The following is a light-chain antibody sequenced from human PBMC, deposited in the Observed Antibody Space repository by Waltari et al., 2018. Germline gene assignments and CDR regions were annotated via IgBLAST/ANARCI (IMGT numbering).Light chain of an antibody. CDR3: QTGGHGTWV. Sequence: QLVLTQSPPASASLGASVKPTCTLSSGHSSTVIAWLQQQPEKGPRYLMKVNSDGSHSKGDEIPDRFSGSSSGAERYLTISSLQSEDEADYYCQTGGHGTWVFGGGTKLTVL. CDR1: SGHSSTV. V-gene: IGLV4-69*01. CDR2: VNSDGSH. J-gene: IGLJ3*02.